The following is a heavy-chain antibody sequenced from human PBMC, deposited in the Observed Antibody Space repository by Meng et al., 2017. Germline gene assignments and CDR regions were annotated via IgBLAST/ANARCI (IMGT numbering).Heavy chain of an antibody. CDR1: GFTFSSYG. Sequence: GESLKISCAASGFTFSSYGMHWVRQAPGKGLEWVAVIWYDGSNKYYADSVKGRFTISRDNSKNSLYLQMNSLRAEDTAVYYCARLTVAGHRDYYYGMDVWGQGTTVTGSS. CDR3: ARLTVAGHRDYYYGMDV. CDR2: IWYDGSNK. J-gene: IGHJ6*01. D-gene: IGHD6-19*01. V-gene: IGHV3-33*01.